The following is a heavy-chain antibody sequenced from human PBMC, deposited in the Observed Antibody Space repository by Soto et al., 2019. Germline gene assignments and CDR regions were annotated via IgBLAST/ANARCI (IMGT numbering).Heavy chain of an antibody. CDR3: ARNAISAIAAAGVDY. CDR2: IYYSGST. V-gene: IGHV4-39*01. Sequence: SETLSLTCTVSGGSISSSSYYWGWIRQPPGKGLEWIGSIYYSGSTYYNPSLKSRVTISVDTSKNQFSLKLSSVTAADTAVYYCARNAISAIAAAGVDYWGQGTLVTVSS. D-gene: IGHD6-13*01. CDR1: GGSISSSSYY. J-gene: IGHJ4*02.